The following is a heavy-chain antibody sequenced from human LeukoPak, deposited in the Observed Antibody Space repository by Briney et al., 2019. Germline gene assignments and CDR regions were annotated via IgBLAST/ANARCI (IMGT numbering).Heavy chain of an antibody. Sequence: GESLKISCKASGYTFTGYYMHWVRQAPGQGLEWMGWINPNSGGTNYAHKFQGRVTMTRDTSISTAYMELSRLRSDDTAVYYCASSVLAFLTGDAFDIWGQGTMVTVSS. CDR3: ASSVLAFLTGDAFDI. D-gene: IGHD3-3*02. V-gene: IGHV1-2*07. J-gene: IGHJ3*02. CDR2: INPNSGGT. CDR1: GYTFTGYY.